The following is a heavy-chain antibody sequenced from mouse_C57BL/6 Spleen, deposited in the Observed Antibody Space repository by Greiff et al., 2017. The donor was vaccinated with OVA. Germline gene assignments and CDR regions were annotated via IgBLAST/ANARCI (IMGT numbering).Heavy chain of an antibody. CDR1: GYTFTSYW. Sequence: VKLQQPGAELVRPGSSVKLSCKASGYTFTSYWMDWVKQRPRQGLEWIGNIYPSDSETHYNQKFKDKATLTVDKSSSTAYMQLSSLTSEDSAVYYCAKGSGSSYDFDYWGQGTTLTVSS. CDR3: AKGSGSSYDFDY. D-gene: IGHD1-1*01. CDR2: IYPSDSET. J-gene: IGHJ2*01. V-gene: IGHV1-61*01.